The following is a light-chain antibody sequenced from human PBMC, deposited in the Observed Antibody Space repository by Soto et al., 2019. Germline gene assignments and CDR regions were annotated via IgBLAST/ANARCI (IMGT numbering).Light chain of an antibody. CDR3: QQRSNWVT. Sequence: EIVLTQSPATLSLSPGERATLSCRASQSVSSYLAWYHQKPGQAPRLLIYDASNRATGIPARFSGSGSGTDFTLTISSLEPEDFAVYYCQQRSNWVTFGGGTKVEIK. V-gene: IGKV3-11*01. CDR1: QSVSSY. CDR2: DAS. J-gene: IGKJ4*01.